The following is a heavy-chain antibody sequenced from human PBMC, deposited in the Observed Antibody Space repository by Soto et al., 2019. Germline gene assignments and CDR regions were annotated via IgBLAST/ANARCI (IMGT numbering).Heavy chain of an antibody. D-gene: IGHD3-22*01. J-gene: IGHJ4*02. Sequence: GGSLRLSCAASCFTFNNAWMNWVRQAPGKGLEWVGRIKSKIDGGTTDYAAPVKGRFTISRDDSKKTLSLQMNSQKNEETAVYYCAIYYYDTSVSGYWGQGTLVTVSS. CDR1: CFTFNNAW. CDR2: IKSKIDGGTT. V-gene: IGHV3-15*07. CDR3: AIYYYDTSVSGY.